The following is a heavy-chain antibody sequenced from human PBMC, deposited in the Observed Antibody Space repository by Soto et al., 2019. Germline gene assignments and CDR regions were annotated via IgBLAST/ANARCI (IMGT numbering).Heavy chain of an antibody. CDR2: IYYSGST. CDR3: ARVNHSYDSSGDFAWQFDR. J-gene: IGHJ4*02. D-gene: IGHD3-22*01. V-gene: IGHV4-59*01. Sequence: SETLSLTCSVSGGSISSYYWSWIRQPPGKGLEWIGYIYYSGSTNYNPSLKSRITMPVDTSKKQFSLKLRSVTAADTAGYYCARVNHSYDSSGDFAWQFDRWGQGTLVTVSS. CDR1: GGSISSYY.